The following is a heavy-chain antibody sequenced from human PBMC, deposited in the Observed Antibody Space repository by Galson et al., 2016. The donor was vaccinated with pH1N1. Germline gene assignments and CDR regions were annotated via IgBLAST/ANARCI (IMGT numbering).Heavy chain of an antibody. J-gene: IGHJ6*02. CDR1: GYTFTNYW. D-gene: IGHD2-21*02. CDR2: IYPGDSDT. CDR3: ARHSVQCGCDCYLINNYYGMDV. Sequence: QSGAEVKKPGESLKISCKGSGYTFTNYWIGWVRQMPGKGLEWMGIIYPGDSDTKYSPSFQGQVTMSADKSISTFYLQWSSLQASDTAMYYCARHSVQCGCDCYLINNYYGMDVWGQGTTVTVSS. V-gene: IGHV5-51*01.